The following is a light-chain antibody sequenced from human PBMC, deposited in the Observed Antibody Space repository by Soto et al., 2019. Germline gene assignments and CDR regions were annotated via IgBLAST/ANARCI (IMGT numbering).Light chain of an antibody. CDR1: QSVSSN. Sequence: EVAMTQSPATLPVSPGERATLSCRASQSVSSNLAWYQQKPGQVPRLLIYDASNRATGIPARFSGSGSGTDFTLTISSLEPEDFAVYYCQQRSNWPITFGQGTRLEIK. CDR3: QQRSNWPIT. J-gene: IGKJ5*01. CDR2: DAS. V-gene: IGKV3-11*01.